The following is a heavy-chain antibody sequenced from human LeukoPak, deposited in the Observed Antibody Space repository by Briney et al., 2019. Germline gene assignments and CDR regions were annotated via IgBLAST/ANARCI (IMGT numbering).Heavy chain of an antibody. D-gene: IGHD2-2*01. Sequence: PGGSLRLSCAASGFTSSSYAMSWVRQAPGKGLEWVANIKQDGSEKYYVDSVKGRFTISRDNAKNSLYLQMNSLRAEDTAVYYCASLCGSTSCYRATAFDIWGQGTMVTVSS. CDR1: GFTSSSYA. CDR2: IKQDGSEK. CDR3: ASLCGSTSCYRATAFDI. J-gene: IGHJ3*02. V-gene: IGHV3-7*01.